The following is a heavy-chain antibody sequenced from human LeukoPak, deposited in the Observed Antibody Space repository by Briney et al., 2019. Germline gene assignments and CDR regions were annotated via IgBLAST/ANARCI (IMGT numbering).Heavy chain of an antibody. V-gene: IGHV3-30*18. CDR3: AKARGYYDSSGYSPFDY. CDR2: ISYDGSKK. Sequence: PGRSLRLSCAASGFTFSSYGMHWVRQAPGKGLEWVAVISYDGSKKYYADSVKGRFTISRDNSKDMLYLQMNSLKAEDTAVYYCAKARGYYDSSGYSPFDYWGQGTLVTVSS. CDR1: GFTFSSYG. D-gene: IGHD3-22*01. J-gene: IGHJ4*02.